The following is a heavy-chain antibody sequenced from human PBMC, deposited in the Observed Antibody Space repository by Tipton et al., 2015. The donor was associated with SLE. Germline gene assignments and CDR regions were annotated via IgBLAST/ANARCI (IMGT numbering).Heavy chain of an antibody. V-gene: IGHV3-48*03. Sequence: SLRLSCATSGFTFDIYEMNWVRQASGKGLDWISYIPSSATAIFYADSVTGRFTISRDNAENSLYLQMNSLRVEDTALYFCARDSSFDVLTLTDDWGQGVWVTVSS. CDR1: GFTFDIYE. D-gene: IGHD3-9*01. J-gene: IGHJ4*02. CDR3: ARDSSFDVLTLTDD. CDR2: IPSSATAI.